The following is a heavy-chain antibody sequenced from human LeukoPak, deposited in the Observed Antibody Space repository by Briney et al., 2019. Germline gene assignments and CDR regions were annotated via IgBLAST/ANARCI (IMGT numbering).Heavy chain of an antibody. J-gene: IGHJ3*02. D-gene: IGHD6-19*01. V-gene: IGHV3-21*01. Sequence: PGGSLRLSCAASGFTFSSYSMNWVRQAPGKGLEWVSSISSSSSYIYYADSVKGRFTISRDNAKNLLYLQMNSLRAEDTAVYYCATVPYSSGWPDAFDIWGQGTMVTVSS. CDR3: ATVPYSSGWPDAFDI. CDR1: GFTFSSYS. CDR2: ISSSSSYI.